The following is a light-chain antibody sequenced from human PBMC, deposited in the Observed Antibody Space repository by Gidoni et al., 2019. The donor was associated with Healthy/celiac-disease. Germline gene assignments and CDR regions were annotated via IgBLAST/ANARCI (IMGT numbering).Light chain of an antibody. CDR3: QQRSNELT. CDR1: QSVSSY. V-gene: IGKV3-11*01. CDR2: DAS. J-gene: IGKJ4*01. Sequence: ELVLTQSPATLSLSPGERATLPCRASQSVSSYLAWYQQKPGQAPRLLIYDASNRATGIPARFSGSGSGTDFTLTISSLEPEDFAVYYCQQRSNELTFGGGTKVEIK.